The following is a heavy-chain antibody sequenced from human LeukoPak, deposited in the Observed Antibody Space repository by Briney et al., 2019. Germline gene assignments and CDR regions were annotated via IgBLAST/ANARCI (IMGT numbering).Heavy chain of an antibody. CDR2: IYYSGST. D-gene: IGHD5-18*01. V-gene: IGHV4-59*08. CDR1: GGSISSYY. J-gene: IGHJ4*02. CDR3: ARTHGYSYGYFDY. Sequence: KPSETLSLTCTVSGGSISSYYWSWIRQPPGKGLEWIGYIYYSGSTYHNPSLKSRVTISGDTSKNQFSLKVSSVTAADTAVYYCARTHGYSYGYFDYWGQGTLVTVSS.